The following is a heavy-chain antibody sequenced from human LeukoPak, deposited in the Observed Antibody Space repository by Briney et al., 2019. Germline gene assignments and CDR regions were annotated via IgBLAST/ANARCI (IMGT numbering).Heavy chain of an antibody. CDR1: GFTFSTST. J-gene: IGHJ4*02. Sequence: PGGSLRLSCAASGFTFSTSTMNWVRQPPGKGLEWIGYIYYSGSTNYNPSLKSRVTISVDTSKNQFSLKLSSVTAADTSVYYCARVSTGYYDRWGQGTLVTVSS. D-gene: IGHD3-22*01. CDR3: ARVSTGYYDR. CDR2: IYYSGST. V-gene: IGHV4-59*01.